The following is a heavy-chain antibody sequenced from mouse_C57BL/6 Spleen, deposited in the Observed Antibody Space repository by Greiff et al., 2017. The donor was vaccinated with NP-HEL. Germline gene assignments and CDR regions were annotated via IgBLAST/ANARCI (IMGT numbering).Heavy chain of an antibody. D-gene: IGHD1-1*01. J-gene: IGHJ4*01. CDR1: GYAFSSSW. CDR2: IYPGDGDT. V-gene: IGHV1-82*01. Sequence: QVQLQQSGPELVKPGASVKISCKASGYAFSSSWMNWVKQRPGKGLEWIGRIYPGDGDTNYNGKFKGKATLTADKSSSTAYMQLSSLTSEDSAVYVCARGGDYVRYYYAMDYWGQGTSVTVSS. CDR3: ARGGDYVRYYYAMDY.